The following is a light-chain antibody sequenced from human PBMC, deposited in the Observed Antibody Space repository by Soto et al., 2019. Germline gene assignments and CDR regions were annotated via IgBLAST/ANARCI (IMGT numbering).Light chain of an antibody. J-gene: IGKJ1*01. V-gene: IGKV1-39*01. CDR2: AAS. CDR3: QQSYSTPAWT. CDR1: QSISSY. Sequence: MQMTQSRSSLSASVGDRVTITCRASQSISSYLNWYQQKPGKAPKLLIYAASSLQSGVPSRFSGSGSGTDFTLTISSLQPEDFATYYCQQSYSTPAWTFGQGTKV.